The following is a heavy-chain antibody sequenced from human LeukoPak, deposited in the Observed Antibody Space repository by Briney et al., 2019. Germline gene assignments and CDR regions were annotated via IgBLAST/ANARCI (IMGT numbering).Heavy chain of an antibody. V-gene: IGHV3-48*03. Sequence: PGRSLRLSCAVSGFTFSSYEMNWVRQAPGKGLEWVSYISSSGSTIYYADSVKGRFTISRDNAKNSLYLQMNSLRAEDTAVYYCARNPFPYYYGSADAFDIWGQGTMVTVSS. CDR1: GFTFSSYE. J-gene: IGHJ3*02. CDR3: ARNPFPYYYGSADAFDI. D-gene: IGHD3-10*01. CDR2: ISSSGSTI.